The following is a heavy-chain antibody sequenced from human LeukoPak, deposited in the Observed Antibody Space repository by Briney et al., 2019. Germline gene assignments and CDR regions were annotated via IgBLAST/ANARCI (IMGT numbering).Heavy chain of an antibody. Sequence: SVKVSCKASGGTFSSYAISWVRQAPGQGLERMGGIIPIFGTANYAQKFQGRVTITTDESTSTAYMELSSLRSEDTAVYYCARSNHYYDSSGYYVFNYWGQGTLVTVSS. J-gene: IGHJ4*02. D-gene: IGHD3-22*01. CDR3: ARSNHYYDSSGYYVFNY. V-gene: IGHV1-69*05. CDR1: GGTFSSYA. CDR2: IIPIFGTA.